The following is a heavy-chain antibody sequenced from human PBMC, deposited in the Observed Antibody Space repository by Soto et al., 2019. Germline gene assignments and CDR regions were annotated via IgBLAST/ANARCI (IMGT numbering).Heavy chain of an antibody. CDR3: AREVGEHSNETPFDY. CDR2: IIPIFGTA. V-gene: IGHV1-69*01. D-gene: IGHD4-4*01. J-gene: IGHJ4*02. CDR1: GGTFSSYA. Sequence: QVQLVQSGAEVKKPGSSVKVSCKASGGTFSSYAISWVRQAPGQGLEWMGGIIPIFGTANYAQKFQGRVTITGDESTSTAYMELSSLRSEDRAVYYCAREVGEHSNETPFDYWGQGTLVTVSS.